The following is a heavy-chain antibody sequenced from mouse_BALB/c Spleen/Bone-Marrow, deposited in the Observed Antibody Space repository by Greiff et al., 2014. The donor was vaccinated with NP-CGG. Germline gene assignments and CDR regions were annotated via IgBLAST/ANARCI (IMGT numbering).Heavy chain of an antibody. D-gene: IGHD1-1*01. CDR1: GFNIKDTY. CDR3: ARGGSSYGWYFDV. J-gene: IGHJ1*01. CDR2: IDPANGNT. Sequence: LVESGAELVKPGASVKLSCTASGFNIKDTYMHWVKQRPEQGLEWIGRIDPANGNTKYDPKFQGKATITADTSSNTAYLQLSSLTSEDTAVYYCARGGSSYGWYFDVWSAGTTVTVSS. V-gene: IGHV14-3*02.